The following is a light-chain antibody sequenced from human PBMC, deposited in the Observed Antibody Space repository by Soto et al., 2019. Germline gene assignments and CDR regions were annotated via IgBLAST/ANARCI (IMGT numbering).Light chain of an antibody. CDR3: QYDGAAPLA. CDR2: GIS. J-gene: IGKJ3*01. Sequence: EMVLTQAPGTLSLSPGARATLSCRASQTISTNDLAWYQQKPGQAPSPLSYGISSRGTGIPDRFRGSGSGTDFTVTIGRQDPEDFAVDYGQYDGAAPLAFGPGTKGDI. V-gene: IGKV3-20*01. CDR1: QTISTND.